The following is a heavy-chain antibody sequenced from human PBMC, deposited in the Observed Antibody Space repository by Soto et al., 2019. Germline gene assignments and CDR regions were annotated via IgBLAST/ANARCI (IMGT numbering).Heavy chain of an antibody. CDR1: GITFSSYA. CDR2: ISTSGDST. D-gene: IGHD5-12*01. V-gene: IGHV3-23*01. CDR3: AKGAGGVATWVYVDC. J-gene: IGHJ4*02. Sequence: EVQLLESGGGLVQPGGSLRLSCAASGITFSSYAMSWVRQAPGKGLEWVSAISTSGDSTYYADSVKGRFTISRDNPKNTLDRQMKSRRAEDTAVYYCAKGAGGVATWVYVDCWGQGTLLTVSS.